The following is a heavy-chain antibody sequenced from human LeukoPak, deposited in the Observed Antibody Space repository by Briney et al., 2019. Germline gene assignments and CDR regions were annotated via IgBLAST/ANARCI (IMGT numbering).Heavy chain of an antibody. Sequence: GGSLRLSCAASGFTFSDYYMSWIRRAPGKGLEWVSYISSSGSTIYYADSVKGRFTISRDNAKNSLYLQMNSLRAEDTAVYYCARDMATVTPGYYMDVWGKGTTVTVSS. V-gene: IGHV3-11*01. CDR3: ARDMATVTPGYYMDV. CDR1: GFTFSDYY. J-gene: IGHJ6*03. CDR2: ISSSGSTI. D-gene: IGHD4-11*01.